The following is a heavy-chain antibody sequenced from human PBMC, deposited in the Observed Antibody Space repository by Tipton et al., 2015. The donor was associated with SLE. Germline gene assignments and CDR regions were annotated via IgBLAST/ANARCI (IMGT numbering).Heavy chain of an antibody. J-gene: IGHJ4*02. D-gene: IGHD5-18*01. V-gene: IGHV4-59*11. Sequence: TLSLTCTVSGGSISSHYWSWIRQPPGKGLEWIGSIYYSGSTYYNPSLKSRVTISVDTSKNQFSLKLSSVTAADTAVYYCARRQRGYSYGLDYWGQGTLVTVSS. CDR3: ARRQRGYSYGLDY. CDR1: GGSISSHY. CDR2: IYYSGST.